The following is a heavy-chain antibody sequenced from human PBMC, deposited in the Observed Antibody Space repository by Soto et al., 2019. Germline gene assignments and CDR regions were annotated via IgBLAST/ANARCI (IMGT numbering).Heavy chain of an antibody. CDR2: IYYSGST. V-gene: IGHV4-31*03. Sequence: LSLTCTVSGGSITSGGHYWSWIRQHPGKGLEWIGYIYYSGSTYYNPSLKSRVTISIDTSKNHFSMKVRSVTVADTAVYYCARDQGVFMIVGVPYGMDVWCQGTTVPVSS. J-gene: IGHJ6*02. CDR1: GGSITSGGHY. CDR3: ARDQGVFMIVGVPYGMDV. D-gene: IGHD3-3*01.